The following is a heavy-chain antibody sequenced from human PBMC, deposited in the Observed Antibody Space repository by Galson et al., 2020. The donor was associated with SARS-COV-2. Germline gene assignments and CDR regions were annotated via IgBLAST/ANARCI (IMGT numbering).Heavy chain of an antibody. D-gene: IGHD5-18*01. CDR2: ISGSGGST. J-gene: IGHJ4*02. CDR3: AKGYSYGSVYFDY. V-gene: IGHV3-23*01. Sequence: GESLKISCAASGFTFSSYAMSWVRQAPGKGLEWVSAISGSGGSTYYADSVKGRFTISRDNSKNTLYLQMNSLRAEDTAVYYCAKGYSYGSVYFDYWGQGTLVTVSS. CDR1: GFTFSSYA.